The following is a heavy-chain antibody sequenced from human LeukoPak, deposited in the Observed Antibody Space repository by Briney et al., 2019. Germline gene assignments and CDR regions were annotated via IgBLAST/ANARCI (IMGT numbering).Heavy chain of an antibody. V-gene: IGHV1-2*02. CDR3: ARRSIAALRFDY. Sequence: ASVKVSCKASGYTFTGYYMHWVRQAPGQGLEWMGWINPNSGGTNYAQKFQGRVTMTRDTSISTAYMELGRLRSDDTAVYYCARRSIAALRFDYWGQGTLVTVSS. CDR1: GYTFTGYY. J-gene: IGHJ4*02. D-gene: IGHD6-6*01. CDR2: INPNSGGT.